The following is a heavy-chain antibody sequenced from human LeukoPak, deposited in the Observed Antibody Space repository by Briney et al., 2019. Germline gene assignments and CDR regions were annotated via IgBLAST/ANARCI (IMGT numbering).Heavy chain of an antibody. J-gene: IGHJ4*02. CDR3: AKDVRVRGSYYSSYHFDY. CDR1: GFTFSSYA. CDR2: ISGSGGST. D-gene: IGHD1-26*01. Sequence: GGSLRLSCAASGFTFSSYAMSWVRQAPGKGLEWVSAISGSGGSTYYADSVKGRFTISRDNSKNTLYLQMNSLRAEDTAVYYCAKDVRVRGSYYSSYHFDYWGQGTLVTVSS. V-gene: IGHV3-23*01.